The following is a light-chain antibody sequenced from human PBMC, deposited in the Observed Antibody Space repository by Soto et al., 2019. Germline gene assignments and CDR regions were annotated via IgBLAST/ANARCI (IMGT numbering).Light chain of an antibody. CDR2: DAS. CDR3: HQYSSSPPT. Sequence: EIVFAPSPGPLSLSPGERATPSCKASLPVTNNYLAWYQQMAGQAPRLIIYDASSRATGIPDRFSASGSGTDFTLTISRLEPEDFAVYFCHQYSSSPPTFGQGTKVDIK. CDR1: LPVTNNY. J-gene: IGKJ1*01. V-gene: IGKV3-20*01.